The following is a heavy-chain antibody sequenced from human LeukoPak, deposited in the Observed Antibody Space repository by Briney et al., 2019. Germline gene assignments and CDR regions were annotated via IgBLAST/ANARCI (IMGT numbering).Heavy chain of an antibody. V-gene: IGHV3-30*02. CDR2: IRYDGSNK. Sequence: GGSLRLSCTVSGFTVSSNSMSWVRQAPGKGLEWVAFIRYDGSNKYYADSVKGRFTISRDNSKNTLYLQMSSLRAEDTAVYYCAKDNAIFQSRLFDYWGQGTLVTVSS. CDR3: AKDNAIFQSRLFDY. J-gene: IGHJ4*02. D-gene: IGHD3-9*01. CDR1: GFTVSSNS.